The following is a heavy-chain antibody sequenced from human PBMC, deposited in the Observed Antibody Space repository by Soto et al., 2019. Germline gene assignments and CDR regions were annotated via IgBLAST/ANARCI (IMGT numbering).Heavy chain of an antibody. CDR2: ISAYNGNT. Sequence: ASVKVSCKVSGYTFTSYGISWVRQAPGQGLEWMGWISAYNGNTNYAQKLQGRVTMTTDTSTSTAYMELRSLRSDDTAVYYCARVRFLEWLPHYYGSGSYPYYYYGMDVWGQGTTVTV. CDR3: ARVRFLEWLPHYYGSGSYPYYYYGMDV. CDR1: GYTFTSYG. D-gene: IGHD3-10*01. J-gene: IGHJ6*02. V-gene: IGHV1-18*01.